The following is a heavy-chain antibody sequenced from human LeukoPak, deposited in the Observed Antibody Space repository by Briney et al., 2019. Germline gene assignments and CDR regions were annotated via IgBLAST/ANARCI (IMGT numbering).Heavy chain of an antibody. CDR1: GYTFTSYD. V-gene: IGHV1-8*01. CDR2: MNPNSGNT. J-gene: IGHJ3*02. Sequence: GASVKVSCKASGYTFTSYDINWVRQATGQGLEWMGWMNPNSGNTGSAQKFQGSVTMTRNTSTATAYMELSSLKSEDTAVYYCARVNTYYYGSGVSGAFHMWGQGTMVTVSS. D-gene: IGHD3-10*01. CDR3: ARVNTYYYGSGVSGAFHM.